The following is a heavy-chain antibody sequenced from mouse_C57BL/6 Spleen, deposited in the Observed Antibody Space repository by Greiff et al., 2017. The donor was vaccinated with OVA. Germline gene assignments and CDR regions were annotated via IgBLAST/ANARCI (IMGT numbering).Heavy chain of an antibody. V-gene: IGHV1-52*01. CDR1: GYTFNSYW. CDR3: ARWNSACFDN. CDR2: IDPSDSET. J-gene: IGHJ2*01. D-gene: IGHD6-1*01. Sequence: QVQLQQPGAELVRPGSSVKLSCKASGYTFNSYWMHWVKQRPIQGLEWIGNIDPSDSETHYNQKFKDKATLTVDKCSSTAYMQLSSLTSEDSAVYYCARWNSACFDNWDEGTTHTVSS.